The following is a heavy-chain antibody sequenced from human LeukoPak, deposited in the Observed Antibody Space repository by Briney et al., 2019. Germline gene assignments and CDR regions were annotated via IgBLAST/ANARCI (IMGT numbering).Heavy chain of an antibody. CDR1: GGSISSYY. CDR3: ARSVGGWYYFDY. D-gene: IGHD6-19*01. J-gene: IGHJ4*02. CDR2: IYYSGST. V-gene: IGHV4-59*01. Sequence: SETLSLTCTVSGGSISSYYWSWIRQPPGKGLEWIGYIYYSGSTNYNPSLKSRVTISVDTSKNQFSLKLGSVTAADTAVYYCARSVGGWYYFDYWGQGTLVTVPS.